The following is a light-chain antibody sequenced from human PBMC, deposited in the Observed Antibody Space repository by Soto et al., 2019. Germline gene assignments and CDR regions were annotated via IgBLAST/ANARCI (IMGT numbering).Light chain of an antibody. Sequence: EIVLTQSPATLSLSPGDTATLSCRASQSVSEHLAWYQHRPGQAPRLVIYDASKRAAGIPGRFSGSGSGTDFTLTIASLEPEDFAVYYCQQRNNWPPSITFSPGTRLEIK. CDR1: QSVSEH. CDR2: DAS. J-gene: IGKJ5*01. V-gene: IGKV3-11*01. CDR3: QQRNNWPPSIT.